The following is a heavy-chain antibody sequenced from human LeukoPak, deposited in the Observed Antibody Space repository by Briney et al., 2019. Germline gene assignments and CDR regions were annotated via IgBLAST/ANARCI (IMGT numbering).Heavy chain of an antibody. V-gene: IGHV3-48*04. CDR2: ISSSSSTI. J-gene: IGHJ4*02. D-gene: IGHD5-24*01. Sequence: GGSLRPSCAASGFTFSSYSMNWVRQAPGKGLEWVSYISSSSSTIYYADSVKGRFTISRDNAKNSLYLQMNSLRAEDTAVYYCARGIREMATITDYWGQGTLVTVSS. CDR3: ARGIREMATITDY. CDR1: GFTFSSYS.